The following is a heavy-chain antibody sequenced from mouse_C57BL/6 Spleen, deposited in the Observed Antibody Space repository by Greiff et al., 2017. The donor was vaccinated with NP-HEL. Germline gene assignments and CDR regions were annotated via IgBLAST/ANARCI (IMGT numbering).Heavy chain of an antibody. Sequence: QVQLQQPGAELVRPGSSVKLSCKASGYTFTSYWMHWVKQRPIQGLEWIGNIDPSDSETHYNQKFKDKATLTVDKSSSTAYMQLSSLTSEDSAVYYCARYFTTVVANYFDYWGQGTTLTVSS. CDR2: IDPSDSET. D-gene: IGHD1-1*01. J-gene: IGHJ2*01. V-gene: IGHV1-52*01. CDR3: ARYFTTVVANYFDY. CDR1: GYTFTSYW.